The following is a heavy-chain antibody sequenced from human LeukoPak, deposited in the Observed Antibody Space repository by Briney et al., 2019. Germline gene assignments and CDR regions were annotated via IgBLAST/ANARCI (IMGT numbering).Heavy chain of an antibody. CDR2: IYPGDSDT. D-gene: IGHD3-16*01. CDR3: ARHRDYVPDI. Sequence: GESLKISCKGSGDSFTSYWIGWARQMPGKGLEGMGIIYPGDSDTRYSPSFQGQATISAHKSISAAYLQWSSLKASDTAVYFCARHRDYVPDIWGQGTMVTVSS. CDR1: GDSFTSYW. J-gene: IGHJ3*02. V-gene: IGHV5-51*01.